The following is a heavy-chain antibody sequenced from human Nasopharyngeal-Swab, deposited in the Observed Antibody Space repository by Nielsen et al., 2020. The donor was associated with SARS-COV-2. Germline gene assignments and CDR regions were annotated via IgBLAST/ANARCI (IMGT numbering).Heavy chain of an antibody. J-gene: IGHJ4*02. Sequence: SETLSLTCAVYGGSFSGYYWSWIRQPPGKGLEWIGYIYYSGSTYYNPSLKSRVTISVDTSKNQFSLKLSSVTAADTAVYYCARESGDSSISYYFDYWGQGTLVTVSS. CDR1: GGSFSGYY. D-gene: IGHD4-17*01. V-gene: IGHV4-30-4*01. CDR2: IYYSGST. CDR3: ARESGDSSISYYFDY.